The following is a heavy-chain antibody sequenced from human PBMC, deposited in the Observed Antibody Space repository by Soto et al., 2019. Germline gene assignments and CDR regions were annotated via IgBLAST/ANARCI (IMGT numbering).Heavy chain of an antibody. CDR2: IYYSGST. J-gene: IGHJ4*02. CDR1: GGSISSYY. D-gene: IGHD1-26*01. V-gene: IGHV4-59*01. Sequence: PSETLSLTCTVSGGSISSYYWSWIRQPPGKGLEWIGYIYYSGSTNYNPSLKSRVTISVDTSKNQFSLKLSSVTAADTAVYYCARGSDQLRWEYYFDYWGQGTLVTVSS. CDR3: ARGSDQLRWEYYFDY.